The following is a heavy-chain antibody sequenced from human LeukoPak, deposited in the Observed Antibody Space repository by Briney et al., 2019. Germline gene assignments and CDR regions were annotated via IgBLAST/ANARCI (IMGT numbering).Heavy chain of an antibody. CDR1: GYTFTSYY. CDR2: INPSSGGT. D-gene: IGHD6-13*01. V-gene: IGHV1-2*02. J-gene: IGHJ6*03. Sequence: GASVKVSCKASGYTFTSYYMHWVRQAPGQGLEWMGWINPSSGGTNYAQKFQGRVTMTRDTSISTAYMELSRLRSDDTAVYYCARDGNTYSSSWYQGGYYYYMDVWGKGTTVTVSS. CDR3: ARDGNTYSSSWYQGGYYYYMDV.